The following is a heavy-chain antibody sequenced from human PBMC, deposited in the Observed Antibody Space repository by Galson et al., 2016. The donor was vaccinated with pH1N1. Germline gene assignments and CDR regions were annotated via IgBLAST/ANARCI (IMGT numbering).Heavy chain of an antibody. CDR1: GYIFSGYY. Sequence: SVKVSCKASGYIFSGYYIHWVRQAPGQGLEWMGRINPKSGGTKYAQKFQGRVTLTRDTSISTVYMELSRLASDDTAVYYCARDRDWSYDYWGQGTLITVSS. V-gene: IGHV1-2*06. D-gene: IGHD1-7*01. J-gene: IGHJ4*02. CDR3: ARDRDWSYDY. CDR2: INPKSGGT.